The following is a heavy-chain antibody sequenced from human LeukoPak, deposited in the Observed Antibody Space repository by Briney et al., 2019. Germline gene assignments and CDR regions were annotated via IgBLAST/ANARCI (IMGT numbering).Heavy chain of an antibody. V-gene: IGHV3-48*01. J-gene: IGHJ3*02. CDR3: ARGPPYYYDTDDAFDI. CDR2: ISSSSSTM. D-gene: IGHD3-22*01. Sequence: GGSLRLSCSASGFTFSSYTMNWVRQAPGKGLEWVSHISSSSSTMYYADSVKGRFTISRDNAKNSLYLQMNSLRAEDTAVYYCARGPPYYYDTDDAFDIWGQGTMVTVSS. CDR1: GFTFSSYT.